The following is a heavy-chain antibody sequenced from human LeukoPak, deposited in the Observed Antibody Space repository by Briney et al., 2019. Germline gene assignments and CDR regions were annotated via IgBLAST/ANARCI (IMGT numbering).Heavy chain of an antibody. D-gene: IGHD3-22*01. V-gene: IGHV3-11*05. Sequence: GGTLRLSCAASGFTSSDYYMSWIRQAPGKRLEWVSYISSSSGCTNYAAPAKGRFTTSRDNAKNSLYLQMNSLRAEDTAVYYCARDLAELGYYDSSGYSHWGQGTLVTVSS. CDR2: ISSSSGCT. CDR3: ARDLAELGYYDSSGYSH. J-gene: IGHJ4*02. CDR1: GFTSSDYY.